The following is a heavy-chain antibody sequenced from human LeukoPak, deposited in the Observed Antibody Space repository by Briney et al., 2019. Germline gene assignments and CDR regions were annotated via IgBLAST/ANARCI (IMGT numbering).Heavy chain of an antibody. CDR2: VYYSGSA. Sequence: SETLSLTCTVSGGSISSSGYYWSWIRQTPGKGLEWIGTVYYSGSAYYNPSLKTQVTISVDTSKNQFSLKLSSVTAADTAVYYCARTVAAAEYNWFDPWGQGTLVTVSS. D-gene: IGHD6-13*01. CDR3: ARTVAAAEYNWFDP. CDR1: GGSISSSGYY. V-gene: IGHV4-39*07. J-gene: IGHJ5*02.